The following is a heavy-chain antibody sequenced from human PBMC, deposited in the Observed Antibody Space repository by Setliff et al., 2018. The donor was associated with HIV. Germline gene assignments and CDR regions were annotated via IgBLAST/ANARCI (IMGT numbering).Heavy chain of an antibody. CDR3: ARVVPEVVYGAYWFDP. V-gene: IGHV4-4*07. CDR2: IYGSGST. J-gene: IGHJ5*02. Sequence: SETLSLTCTVSGGSIRSYYWSWIRQPAGKGLEWIGRIYGSGSTNYNPSLESRVTMSVDTSKNQVSLKLNSVTAADAAVYYCARVVPEVVYGAYWFDPLGQGTLVTVSS. D-gene: IGHD4-17*01. CDR1: GGSIRSYY.